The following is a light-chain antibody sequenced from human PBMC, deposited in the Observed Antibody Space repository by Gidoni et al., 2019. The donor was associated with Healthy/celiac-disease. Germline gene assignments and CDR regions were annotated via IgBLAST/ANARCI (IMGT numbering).Light chain of an antibody. CDR2: DVS. V-gene: IGLV2-14*03. J-gene: IGLJ2*01. CDR1: SSYVGGYNY. CDR3: SSYTSSSNKV. Sequence: QSALTQPASVSVSPGQSITISCTGTSSYVGGYNYVSWYQQHPGKAPKLMIYDVSNRPSGVSNRFSGSKSGNTASLTISGLQAEDEADYYCSSYTSSSNKVFGGGTKLTVL.